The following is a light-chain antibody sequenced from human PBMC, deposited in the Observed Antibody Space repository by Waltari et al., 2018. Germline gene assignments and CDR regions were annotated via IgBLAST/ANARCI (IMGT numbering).Light chain of an antibody. CDR1: SSDRRGNNY. Sequence: TALMHLDSLSGSPGLSITFSVTATSSDRRGNNYVTWHQQHPGKATKVMIYAVSNWPSGVSNRFSGSKSGNTASLTISGLQAEDEADYYCSTYTSTNTWVFGGGTRLTVL. CDR2: AVS. J-gene: IGLJ3*02. CDR3: STYTSTNTWV. V-gene: IGLV2-14*03.